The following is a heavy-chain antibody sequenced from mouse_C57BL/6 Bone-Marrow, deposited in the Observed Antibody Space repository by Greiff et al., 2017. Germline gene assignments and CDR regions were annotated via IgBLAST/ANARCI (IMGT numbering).Heavy chain of an antibody. CDR2: ISNLAYSI. D-gene: IGHD1-1*01. Sequence: EVMLVESGGGLVQPGGSLKLSCAASGFTFSDYGMAWVRQAPRKGPEWVAFISNLAYSIYYADTVTGRFTISRENAKNTLYLEMSSLRSEDTAMYYCARLSITTVVARYAMDYWGQGTSVTVSS. J-gene: IGHJ4*01. V-gene: IGHV5-15*01. CDR3: ARLSITTVVARYAMDY. CDR1: GFTFSDYG.